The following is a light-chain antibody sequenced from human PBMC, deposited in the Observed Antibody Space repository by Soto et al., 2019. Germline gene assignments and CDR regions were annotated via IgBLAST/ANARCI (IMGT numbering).Light chain of an antibody. CDR2: EVS. J-gene: IGLJ2*01. CDR1: SSDVGAYNS. CDR3: SSYAGATNLV. V-gene: IGLV2-8*01. Sequence: QSALTQPPSASGSPGQSVTISCTGTSSDVGAYNSVSWYQHYLGKAPKLLIYEVSKRPSGVPDRFSGSKSGNTASLTVSGPQAEDEADYNCSSYAGATNLVFGGGTKLTVL.